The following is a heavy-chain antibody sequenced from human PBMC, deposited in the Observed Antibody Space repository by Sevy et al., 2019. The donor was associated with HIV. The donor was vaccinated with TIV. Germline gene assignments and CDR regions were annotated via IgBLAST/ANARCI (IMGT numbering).Heavy chain of an antibody. CDR2: ISYDGIIK. J-gene: IGHJ4*02. D-gene: IGHD6-19*01. CDR3: AREGGYTSAWSPGNH. V-gene: IGHV3-30*03. Sequence: GGSLRLSCAASGFAMSSYWVTWVRQVPGKGLEWVALISYDGIIKYYADSVKGRLTISRDNSKNTLSLQMNSLRVEDTAVYYCAREGGYTSAWSPGNHWGQGTLVTVSS. CDR1: GFAMSSYW.